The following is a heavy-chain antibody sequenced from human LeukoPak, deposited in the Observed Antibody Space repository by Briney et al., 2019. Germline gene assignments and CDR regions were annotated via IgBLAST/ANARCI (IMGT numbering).Heavy chain of an antibody. CDR2: ISYSGGT. CDR1: GGSISSDGHY. J-gene: IGHJ5*02. Sequence: NTSQTLSLTCTVSGGSISSDGHYWSWIRQHPGKGLEWIGYISYSGGTYYKPSLKGRISISIDTSKSQFSLKLSSVTAADTAVYYCAGDGQQWGFDPWGQGTLVTVSS. CDR3: AGDGQQWGFDP. D-gene: IGHD6-19*01. V-gene: IGHV4-31*03.